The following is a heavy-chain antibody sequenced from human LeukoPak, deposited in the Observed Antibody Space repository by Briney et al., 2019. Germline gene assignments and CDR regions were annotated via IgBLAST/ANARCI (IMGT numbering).Heavy chain of an antibody. CDR1: GGTFSSYA. Sequence: ASVKVSCKASGGTFSSYAISWVRQAPGQGLEWMGRINPNSGGTNYAQKFQGRATMTRDTSISTAYMELSRLRSDDTAVYYCARDCTNGVCYYDYWGQGTLVTVSS. CDR3: ARDCTNGVCYYDY. V-gene: IGHV1-2*06. D-gene: IGHD2-8*01. CDR2: INPNSGGT. J-gene: IGHJ4*02.